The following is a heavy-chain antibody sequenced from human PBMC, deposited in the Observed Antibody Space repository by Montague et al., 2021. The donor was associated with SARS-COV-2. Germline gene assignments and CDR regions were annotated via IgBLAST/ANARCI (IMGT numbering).Heavy chain of an antibody. CDR2: ISYDGSNK. Sequence: SLRLSCAASGFTSSSYAMHWVRQAPGKGLEWVAVISYDGSNKYYADSVKGRFTISRDNSKNTLYLQMNSLRAEDTAVYYCARIQYGGYGGAFDYWGQGTLVTVSS. CDR3: ARIQYGGYGGAFDY. CDR1: GFTSSSYA. D-gene: IGHD5-12*01. J-gene: IGHJ4*02. V-gene: IGHV3-30-3*01.